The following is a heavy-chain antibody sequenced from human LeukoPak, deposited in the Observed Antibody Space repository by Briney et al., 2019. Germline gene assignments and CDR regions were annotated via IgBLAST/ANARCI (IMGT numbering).Heavy chain of an antibody. CDR1: GDSVSSNSVA. Sequence: SQTLSLTCGISGDSVSSNSVAWNWIRQSPSRGLEWLGRTYYKSKWYNDYAVSVKSRITINPDTSKNQFSLQLNSVTPEDTAVYYCARGYVRYGMDVWGQGTTVTVSS. CDR2: TYYKSKWYN. V-gene: IGHV6-1*01. D-gene: IGHD1-1*01. CDR3: ARGYVRYGMDV. J-gene: IGHJ6*02.